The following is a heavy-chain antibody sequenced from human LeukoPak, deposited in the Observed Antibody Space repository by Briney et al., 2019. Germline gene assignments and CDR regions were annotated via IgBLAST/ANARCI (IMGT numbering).Heavy chain of an antibody. Sequence: PSETLSLTCTVSGGSIGSNYWSWIRQPPGKGLEWIGYMYNKGSTSYNPSLKSRVTISVDTSKNQFSLKVRSVTAAVTAVYYCARDRPGIAVAGDALDIWGQGTMVTISS. CDR2: MYNKGST. V-gene: IGHV4-59*01. CDR3: ARDRPGIAVAGDALDI. CDR1: GGSIGSNY. J-gene: IGHJ3*02. D-gene: IGHD6-19*01.